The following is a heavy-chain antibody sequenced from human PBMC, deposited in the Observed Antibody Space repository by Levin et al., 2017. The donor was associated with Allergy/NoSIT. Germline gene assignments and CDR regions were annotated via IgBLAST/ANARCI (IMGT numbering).Heavy chain of an antibody. Sequence: GESLKISCKASGYSFTNYWFGWVRQKPGKGLEWMGLIFPADSDTRYSPSFQGQIIMSVDKSISTAYLQWSSLKASDSAIYYCARRDSEGSNSFDYWGQGTLVTVSS. CDR2: IFPADSDT. CDR3: ARRDSEGSNSFDY. CDR1: GYSFTNYW. J-gene: IGHJ4*02. D-gene: IGHD2-15*01. V-gene: IGHV5-51*01.